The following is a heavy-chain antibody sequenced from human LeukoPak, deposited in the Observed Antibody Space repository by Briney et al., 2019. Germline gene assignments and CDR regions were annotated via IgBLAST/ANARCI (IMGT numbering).Heavy chain of an antibody. V-gene: IGHV4-34*01. D-gene: IGHD1-26*01. CDR3: ARDGSYYRDWFDP. CDR2: INHSGST. Sequence: SETLSLTCAVYGVSFSGYYWSWIRQPPGKGLEWIGEINHSGSTYYNPSLKSRVTISVDTSENQFSLKLNSVTAADTAVYYCARDGSYYRDWFDPWGQGTLVTVS. CDR1: GVSFSGYY. J-gene: IGHJ5*02.